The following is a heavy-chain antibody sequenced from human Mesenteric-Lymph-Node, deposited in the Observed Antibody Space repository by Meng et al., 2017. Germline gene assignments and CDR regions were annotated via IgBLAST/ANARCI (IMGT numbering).Heavy chain of an antibody. Sequence: QVELQESGPGLVKPSGTLSLTCAVSGGSISSSNWWSWVRQPPGKGLEWIGYMDYRGSTFYNPSLKSRVTISVDTSKNQFSLKLSSVTAADTAVYFCARGELLWDYWGQGTLVTVSS. CDR2: MDYRGST. V-gene: IGHV4-4*02. CDR3: ARGELLWDY. CDR1: GGSISSSNW. J-gene: IGHJ4*02. D-gene: IGHD2-2*01.